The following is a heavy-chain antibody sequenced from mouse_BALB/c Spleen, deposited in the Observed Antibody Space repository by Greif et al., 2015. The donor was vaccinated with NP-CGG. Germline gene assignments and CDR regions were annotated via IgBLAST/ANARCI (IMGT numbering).Heavy chain of an antibody. D-gene: IGHD1-1*01. V-gene: IGHV5-9-4*01. CDR3: ARGDYGSSYFDY. CDR1: GFTFSSYA. Sequence: ESGGGLVKPGGSLKLSCAASGFTFSSYAMSWVRQSPEKRLEWVAEISSGGSYTYYPDTVTGRFTISRDNAKNTLYLEMSSLRSEDTAMYYCARGDYGSSYFDYWGQGTTLTVSS. CDR2: ISSGGSYT. J-gene: IGHJ2*01.